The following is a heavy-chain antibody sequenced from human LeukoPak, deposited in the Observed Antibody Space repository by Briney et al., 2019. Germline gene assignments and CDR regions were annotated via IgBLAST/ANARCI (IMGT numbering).Heavy chain of an antibody. CDR2: INHSGST. J-gene: IGHJ4*02. Sequence: NPSETLSLTCAVYGGSFSGYYWSWIRQPPGKGLEWIGEINHSGSTNYNPSLKSRVTISVDTSKNQFSLKLSSVTAADTAIYYCARLYGSGSFFGFWGQGTLVTVSS. CDR1: GGSFSGYY. CDR3: ARLYGSGSFFGF. D-gene: IGHD3-10*01. V-gene: IGHV4-34*01.